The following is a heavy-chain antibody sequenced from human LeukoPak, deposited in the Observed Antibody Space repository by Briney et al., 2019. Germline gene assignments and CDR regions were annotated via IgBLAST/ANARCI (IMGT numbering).Heavy chain of an antibody. D-gene: IGHD5-12*01. Sequence: NPPETLSLTCTVSGGSISSSSYYWGWIRQPPGKGLEWIGSIYYSGSTYYNPSLKSRVTISVDTSKNQFSLKLTSVTAADTAMYYCTRRQVARNWFDPWGQGTLVTVSS. V-gene: IGHV4-39*07. CDR2: IYYSGST. J-gene: IGHJ5*02. CDR1: GGSISSSSYY. CDR3: TRRQVARNWFDP.